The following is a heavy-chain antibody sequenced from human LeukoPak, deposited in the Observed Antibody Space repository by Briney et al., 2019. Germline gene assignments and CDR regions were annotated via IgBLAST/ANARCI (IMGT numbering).Heavy chain of an antibody. CDR1: GFTFSSYE. CDR2: ISSSGSTI. D-gene: IGHD5-24*01. V-gene: IGHV3-48*03. J-gene: IGHJ4*02. Sequence: GGSLRLSCAASGFTFSSYEMNWVRQAPGKGLEWVSYISSSGSTIYYADSVKGRFTISRDNAKNSLYLQMNSLRAEDTAVYYCARVDGYNNYFDYWGQGTLVTVSS. CDR3: ARVDGYNNYFDY.